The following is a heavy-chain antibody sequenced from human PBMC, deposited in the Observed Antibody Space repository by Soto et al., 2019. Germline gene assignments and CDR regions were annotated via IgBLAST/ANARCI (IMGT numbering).Heavy chain of an antibody. Sequence: SETLSLTCTVSGGSISSGGYYWSWIRQHPGKGLEWIGYIYYSGSTYYNPSLKSRVTISVDTSKNQFSLKLSSVTAADTAVYYCARGGRFLEWLSPFGDHEYYYYMDVWGKGTTVTVSS. V-gene: IGHV4-31*03. CDR3: ARGGRFLEWLSPFGDHEYYYYMDV. D-gene: IGHD3-3*01. J-gene: IGHJ6*03. CDR2: IYYSGST. CDR1: GGSISSGGYY.